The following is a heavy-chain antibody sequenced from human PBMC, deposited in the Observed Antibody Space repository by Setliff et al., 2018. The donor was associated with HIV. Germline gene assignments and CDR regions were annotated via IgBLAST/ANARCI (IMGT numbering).Heavy chain of an antibody. Sequence: ASVKVSCKASGYTFTSYGISWVRQAPGQGLEWMGWISAYNGNTNYAQKLQGRVTMTTDTSTSTAYMELRSLRPDDTAVYYCARDRPLAHCGGDCPSGGNAFDIWGQGTMVTVSS. D-gene: IGHD2-21*02. CDR1: GYTFTSYG. J-gene: IGHJ3*02. CDR2: ISAYNGNT. V-gene: IGHV1-18*01. CDR3: ARDRPLAHCGGDCPSGGNAFDI.